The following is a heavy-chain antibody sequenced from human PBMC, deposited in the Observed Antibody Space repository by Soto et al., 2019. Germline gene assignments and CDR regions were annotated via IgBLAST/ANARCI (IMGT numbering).Heavy chain of an antibody. Sequence: PGGSLRLSCAASGFTFDDYAMHWVRQAPGKGLEWVSGISWNSGSIGYADSVKGRFTISRDNAKNSLYLQMNSLRAEDTALYYCAKGNYDFWSGGFGVWGKGTTVTVSS. D-gene: IGHD3-3*01. CDR1: GFTFDDYA. V-gene: IGHV3-9*01. CDR3: AKGNYDFWSGGFGV. CDR2: ISWNSGSI. J-gene: IGHJ6*04.